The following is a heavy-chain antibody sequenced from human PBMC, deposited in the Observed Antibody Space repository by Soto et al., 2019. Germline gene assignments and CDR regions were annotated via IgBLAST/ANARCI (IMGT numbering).Heavy chain of an antibody. Sequence: PSETLSLTCAVYGGSFSGYYWSWIRQPPGKGLEWIGEINHSGSTNYNPSLKSRVTISVDTSKNQFSLRLSSVTAADTAVYYCARGRHYYGSGTLGNYYYMDVWGKGTTVTVS. CDR2: INHSGST. J-gene: IGHJ6*03. CDR1: GGSFSGYY. V-gene: IGHV4-34*01. CDR3: ARGRHYYGSGTLGNYYYMDV. D-gene: IGHD3-10*01.